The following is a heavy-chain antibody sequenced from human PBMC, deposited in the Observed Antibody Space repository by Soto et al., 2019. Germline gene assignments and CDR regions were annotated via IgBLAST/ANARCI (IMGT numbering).Heavy chain of an antibody. CDR1: GFTFSSYA. J-gene: IGHJ3*02. CDR2: ISGSGGST. Sequence: GGSLRLSCAASGFTFSSYAMSWVRQAPGKGLEWVSAISGSGGSTYYADSVKGRFTISRDNSKNTLYLRMNSLRAEDTAVYYCAKCGEGVLAVAFVAFDIWGQGTMVTVSS. V-gene: IGHV3-23*01. CDR3: AKCGEGVLAVAFVAFDI. D-gene: IGHD6-19*01.